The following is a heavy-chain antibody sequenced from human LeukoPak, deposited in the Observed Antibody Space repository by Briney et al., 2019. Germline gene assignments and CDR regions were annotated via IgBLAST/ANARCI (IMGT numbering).Heavy chain of an antibody. CDR2: INPNSGGT. Sequence: GASVKVSCKASGYTFTGYYMHWVRQAPGQGLEWMGWINPNSGGTNYAQKFRGRVTMTRDTSISTAYMELSRLRSDDTAVYYCARAPPVDFWSGYWKDWGQGTLVTVSS. D-gene: IGHD3-3*01. J-gene: IGHJ4*02. V-gene: IGHV1-2*02. CDR1: GYTFTGYY. CDR3: ARAPPVDFWSGYWKD.